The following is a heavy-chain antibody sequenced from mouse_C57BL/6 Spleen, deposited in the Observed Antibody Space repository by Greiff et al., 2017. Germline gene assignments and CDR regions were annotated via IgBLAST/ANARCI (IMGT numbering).Heavy chain of an antibody. CDR1: GFSLTSYG. J-gene: IGHJ4*01. D-gene: IGHD2-1*01. CDR3: AKWIYYGNYQGAMDY. Sequence: VKLVESGPGLVAPSQSLSITCTVSGFSLTSYGVSWVRQPPGKGLEWLGVIWGDESTNYHSDLISRLSISTDNSKSKVFLKLNMLQTDDTATYYCAKWIYYGNYQGAMDYWGQGTSVTVSS. V-gene: IGHV2-3*01. CDR2: IWGDEST.